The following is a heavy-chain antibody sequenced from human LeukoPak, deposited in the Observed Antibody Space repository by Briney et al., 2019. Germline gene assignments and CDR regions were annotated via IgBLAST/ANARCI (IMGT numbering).Heavy chain of an antibody. D-gene: IGHD3-10*01. V-gene: IGHV1-2*02. CDR3: ARSRGGYYGSGRPHYYYYMDV. CDR1: GYTFTGYY. Sequence: ASVKVSCKASGYTFTGYYMHWVRQAPGQGLEWIGWINPNSGGTNYAQKFQGRVTMTRDTSISTAYMELSRLRSDDTAVYYCARSRGGYYGSGRPHYYYYMDVWGKGTTVTISS. J-gene: IGHJ6*03. CDR2: INPNSGGT.